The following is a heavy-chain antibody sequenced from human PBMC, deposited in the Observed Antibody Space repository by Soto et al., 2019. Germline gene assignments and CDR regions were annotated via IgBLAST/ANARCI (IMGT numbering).Heavy chain of an antibody. Sequence: QVQLQESGPGLVKPSETLSLTCTVSGGSVRSNYWSWIRQPPGKGLEWIGYTSYSGSTTYNSSLTSRVTISVDTSKNQFSLKLSSVTAADTAVYYCATYRDGFINYWGQGTLVTVSS. J-gene: IGHJ4*02. CDR2: TSYSGST. V-gene: IGHV4-59*08. CDR1: GGSVRSNY. D-gene: IGHD3-10*01. CDR3: ATYRDGFINY.